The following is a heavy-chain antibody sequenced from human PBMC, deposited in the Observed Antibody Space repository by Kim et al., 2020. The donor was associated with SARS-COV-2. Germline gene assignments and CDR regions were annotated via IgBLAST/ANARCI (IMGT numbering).Heavy chain of an antibody. CDR3: ASPPPGYYDSSGYYSSNSGFDY. D-gene: IGHD3-22*01. J-gene: IGHJ4*02. CDR1: GGSISSSSYY. V-gene: IGHV4-39*01. Sequence: SETLSLTCTVSGGSISSSSYYWGWIRQPPGKGLEWIGSIYYSGSTYYNPSLKSRVTISVDTSKNQFSLKLSSVTAADTAVYYCASPPPGYYDSSGYYSSNSGFDYWGQGTLVTVSS. CDR2: IYYSGST.